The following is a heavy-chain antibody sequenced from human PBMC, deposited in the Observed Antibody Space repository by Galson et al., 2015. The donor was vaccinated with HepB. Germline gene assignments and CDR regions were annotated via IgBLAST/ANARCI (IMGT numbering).Heavy chain of an antibody. CDR2: ISSSSSYT. Sequence: SLRLSCAASGFTFSDYYMSWIRQAPGKGLEWVSYISSSSSYTNYADSVKGRFTISRDNAKNSLYLQMNSLRAEDTAVYYCARDTGITGTTGTYYYYGMDVWGRGTTVTVSS. CDR3: ARDTGITGTTGTYYYYGMDV. D-gene: IGHD1-7*01. J-gene: IGHJ6*02. CDR1: GFTFSDYY. V-gene: IGHV3-11*06.